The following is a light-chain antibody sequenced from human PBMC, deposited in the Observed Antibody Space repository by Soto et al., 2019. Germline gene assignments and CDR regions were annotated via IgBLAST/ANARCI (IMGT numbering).Light chain of an antibody. V-gene: IGKV3-20*01. CDR3: QKDGSAFT. CDR2: AAS. Sequence: EIVLTQSPGTLSLSPGERATLSCRASQSVSSNYFAWYQHKPGQRHRLLIYAASSRGTGIPDRFSGSGYGTDFSLTISRLEPEDFALYYCQKDGSAFTFGPGTKVDIK. J-gene: IGKJ3*01. CDR1: QSVSSNY.